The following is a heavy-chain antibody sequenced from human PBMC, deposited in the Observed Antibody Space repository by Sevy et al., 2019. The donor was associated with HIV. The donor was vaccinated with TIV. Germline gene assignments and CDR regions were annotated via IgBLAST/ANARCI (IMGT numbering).Heavy chain of an antibody. CDR2: IYHSGST. CDR3: ASEGGVGATFDY. Sequence: SETLSLTCTVSGYSISSGYYWGWIRQPPGKGLEWIGSIYHSGSTYYNPSLKSRVTISVDTSKNQFSLKLSSVTAADTAVYYCASEGGVGATFDYWGQGTLVTVS. J-gene: IGHJ4*02. D-gene: IGHD1-26*01. CDR1: GYSISSGYY. V-gene: IGHV4-38-2*02.